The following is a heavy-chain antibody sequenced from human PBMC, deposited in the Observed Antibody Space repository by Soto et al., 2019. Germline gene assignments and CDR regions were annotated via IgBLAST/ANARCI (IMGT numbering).Heavy chain of an antibody. Sequence: QVQLVQSGAEVKKPGASVKVSCKASGYTFTSYDINWVRQATGQGLEWMGWMNPNSANTGYAQKFQGRVTMTRNTSLSTAYMELSGLRSADTPVDSCASEGARGTDVGGQGTTVTV. CDR2: MNPNSANT. CDR3: ASEGARGTDV. V-gene: IGHV1-8*01. D-gene: IGHD3-16*01. CDR1: GYTFTSYD. J-gene: IGHJ6*02.